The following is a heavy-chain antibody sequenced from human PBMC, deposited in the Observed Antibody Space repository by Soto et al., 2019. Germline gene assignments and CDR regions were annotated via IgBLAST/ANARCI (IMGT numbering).Heavy chain of an antibody. CDR1: GYSISSGYY. Sequence: SETLSLTCAVSGYSISSGYYWGWIRQPPGKGLEWIGSIYHSGSTYYNPSLKSRVTISVDTSKNQFSLKVSSVTAADTAVYYCARRLFSSTWPSYFDYWGQGTLVTVSS. CDR3: ARRLFSSTWPSYFDY. CDR2: IYHSGST. J-gene: IGHJ4*02. V-gene: IGHV4-38-2*01. D-gene: IGHD6-13*01.